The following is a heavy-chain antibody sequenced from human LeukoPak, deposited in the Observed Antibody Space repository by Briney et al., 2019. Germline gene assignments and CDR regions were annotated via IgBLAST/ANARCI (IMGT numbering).Heavy chain of an antibody. CDR1: GFTFSSYA. V-gene: IGHV3-30*04. CDR3: VRDLSYFDY. CDR2: ISYDGSNK. D-gene: IGHD3-9*01. J-gene: IGHJ4*02. Sequence: GGSLRLSCAASGFTFSSYAMHWVRQAPGKGLEWVAVISYDGSNKYYADSVKGRFTISRDNSKNTLYLQMNSLRAEDTAVYYCVRDLSYFDYWGQGTLVIVSS.